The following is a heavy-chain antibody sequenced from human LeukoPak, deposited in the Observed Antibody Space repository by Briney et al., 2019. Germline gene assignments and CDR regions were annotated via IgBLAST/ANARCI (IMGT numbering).Heavy chain of an antibody. Sequence: GGSLRLSCAASGFTFSNCGMHWVRQAPGKGLDWLAFIQYDGRNKYYADSVKGRFTMSRDNSKNTLTMFLQMNSLRVEDTAVYYCAKGGDYALDYWGQGTLVTVSS. CDR2: IQYDGRNK. CDR3: AKGGDYALDY. CDR1: GFTFSNCG. D-gene: IGHD4-17*01. J-gene: IGHJ4*02. V-gene: IGHV3-30*02.